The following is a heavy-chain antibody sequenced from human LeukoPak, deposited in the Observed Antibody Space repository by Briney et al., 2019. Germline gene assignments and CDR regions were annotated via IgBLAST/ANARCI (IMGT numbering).Heavy chain of an antibody. Sequence: GGSLRLSCAASGFTVSSNYMIWVRQAPGKGLEWVSVIYSGGSTYYSDSVKGRFTISRDTSKNTLYPQMNSLRAEDTAVYYCARGGRSYGGYDYWGQGTLVTVSS. V-gene: IGHV3-66*01. CDR1: GFTVSSNY. D-gene: IGHD4-23*01. CDR2: IYSGGST. J-gene: IGHJ4*02. CDR3: ARGGRSYGGYDY.